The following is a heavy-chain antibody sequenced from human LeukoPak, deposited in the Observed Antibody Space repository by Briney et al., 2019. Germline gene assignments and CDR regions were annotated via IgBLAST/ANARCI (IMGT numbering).Heavy chain of an antibody. J-gene: IGHJ4*02. D-gene: IGHD3-10*01. CDR1: GYTFTAYY. V-gene: IGHV1-2*06. Sequence: ASVTVSCKASGYTFTAYYIHWVRQAPGQGLEWMGRINPNSGGTIYAQKFQGRVTMTRDTSISTAYMELSRLTSDDTAVYYCARVLYYYGPGDNWGQGALVTVSS. CDR2: INPNSGGT. CDR3: ARVLYYYGPGDN.